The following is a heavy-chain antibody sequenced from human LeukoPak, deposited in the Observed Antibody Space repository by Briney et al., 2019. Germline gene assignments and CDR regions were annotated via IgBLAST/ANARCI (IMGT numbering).Heavy chain of an antibody. CDR1: GGSISSYY. V-gene: IGHV4-59*01. CDR3: ARETYYYDSSGYSLNMDV. J-gene: IGHJ6*03. D-gene: IGHD3-22*01. Sequence: RSSETLSLTCTVSGGSISSYYWSWIRQPPGKGLEWIGEINHSGSTNYNPSLKSRVTISVDTSKNQFSLKLSSVTAADTAVYYCARETYYYDSSGYSLNMDVWGKGTTVTISS. CDR2: INHSGST.